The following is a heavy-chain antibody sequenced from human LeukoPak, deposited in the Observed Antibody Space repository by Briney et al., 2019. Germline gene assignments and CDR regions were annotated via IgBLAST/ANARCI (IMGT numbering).Heavy chain of an antibody. Sequence: SETLSLTCAVYGRSFSGYYSSWIRQPPEKGLEWIGEIKHSGSTNSNPSLKSRVTISVDTSKNQFSLKLSSVTAADTAVYYCARGRGRRNYDYVGGSYRPFSYFDYWGQGTLVTVSS. J-gene: IGHJ4*02. CDR1: GRSFSGYY. CDR3: ARGRGRRNYDYVGGSYRPFSYFDY. D-gene: IGHD3-16*02. CDR2: IKHSGST. V-gene: IGHV4-34*01.